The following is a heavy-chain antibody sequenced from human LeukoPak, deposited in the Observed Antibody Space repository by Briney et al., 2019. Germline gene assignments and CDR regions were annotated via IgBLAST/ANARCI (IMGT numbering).Heavy chain of an antibody. D-gene: IGHD3-22*01. CDR3: AKDMYSGFDSSGYYDY. V-gene: IGHV3-9*01. CDR2: ISWNSDSI. J-gene: IGHJ4*02. CDR1: GFTFDDYA. Sequence: PGRSLRLSCAASGFTFDDYAMHWVRQAPGKGLEWVSGISWNSDSIGYADSMKGRFTISRDNAKNSLYLQMNSLRVEDTALYYCAKDMYSGFDSSGYYDYWGQGALVTVSS.